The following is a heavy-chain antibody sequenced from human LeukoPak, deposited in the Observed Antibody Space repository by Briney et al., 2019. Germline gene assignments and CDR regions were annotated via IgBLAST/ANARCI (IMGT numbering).Heavy chain of an antibody. CDR1: GFTVSSNY. D-gene: IGHD3-22*01. CDR2: INHSGST. V-gene: IGHV4-34*08. Sequence: PGGSLRLSCAASGFTVSSNYMSWIRQPPGKGLEWIGEINHSGSTNYNPSLKSRVTISVDTSKNQFSLKLSSVTAADTAVYYRAGRSVVVITAVHGFDYWGQGTLVTVSS. CDR3: AGRSVVVITAVHGFDY. J-gene: IGHJ4*02.